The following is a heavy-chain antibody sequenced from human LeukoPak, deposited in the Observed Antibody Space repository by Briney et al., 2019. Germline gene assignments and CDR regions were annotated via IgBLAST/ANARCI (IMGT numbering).Heavy chain of an antibody. CDR1: GFTFDDYA. V-gene: IGHV3-9*01. CDR3: AKDTYGDYTAGGADY. J-gene: IGHJ4*02. CDR2: ISWNSGSI. Sequence: GRSLRLSCAASGFTFDDYAMPWVRQAPGKGLEWVSGISWNSGSIGYADSVKGRFTISRDNAKNSLYLQMNSLRAEDTALYYCAKDTYGDYTAGGADYWGQGTLVTVSS. D-gene: IGHD4-17*01.